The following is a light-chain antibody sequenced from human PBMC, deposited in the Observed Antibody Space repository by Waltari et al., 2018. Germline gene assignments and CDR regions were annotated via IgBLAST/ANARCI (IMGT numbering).Light chain of an antibody. CDR2: YDS. V-gene: IGLV3-21*04. CDR1: NIGSYS. Sequence: SYVLTQPPSVSVDPGETARITWRGDNIGSYSVHWYQQKPGQAPVLVIFYDSDRPSGIPERFSGSNSGNTATLTITRVEAGDEANYYCQVWHAAIDPGVFGTGTEVSVL. CDR3: QVWHAAIDPGV. J-gene: IGLJ1*01.